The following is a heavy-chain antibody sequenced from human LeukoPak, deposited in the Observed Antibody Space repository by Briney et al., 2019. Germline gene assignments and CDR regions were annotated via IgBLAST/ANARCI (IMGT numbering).Heavy chain of an antibody. CDR2: IYYSGST. J-gene: IGHJ4*02. V-gene: IGHV4-59*01. CDR3: ARGNGDGYKPGDFDY. Sequence: SETLSLTCTVSGGSISAFYWSWIRQPPGKELEWIGYIYYSGSTNYNPSLKSRVTISVDTSKNQFFLKLSSVTAADTAVYYCARGNGDGYKPGDFDYWGQGTLVTVSS. CDR1: GGSISAFY. D-gene: IGHD5-24*01.